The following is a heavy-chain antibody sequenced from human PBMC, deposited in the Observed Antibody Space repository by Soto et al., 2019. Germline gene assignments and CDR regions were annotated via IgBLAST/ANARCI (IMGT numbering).Heavy chain of an antibody. D-gene: IGHD3-10*01. CDR1: GGSISSGGYH. CDR2: IYYSGST. Sequence: QVQLQESGPGLVKPSQTLSLTCTVSGGSISSGGYHWSWIRQHPGKGLEWIGYIYYSGSTYYNPSLKSRLTISVDTSKNQFSLKLSSVTAADTAVYYCARGVTMVRGVIHTPYFDYWGQGTLVTVSS. CDR3: ARGVTMVRGVIHTPYFDY. V-gene: IGHV4-31*03. J-gene: IGHJ4*02.